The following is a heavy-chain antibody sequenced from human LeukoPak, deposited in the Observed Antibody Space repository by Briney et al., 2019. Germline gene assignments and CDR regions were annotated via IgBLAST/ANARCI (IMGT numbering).Heavy chain of an antibody. CDR2: INPSGGST. J-gene: IGHJ4*02. V-gene: IGHV1-46*01. D-gene: IGHD7-27*01. Sequence: GASVKVSCKASGYTFTSYYMHWVRQAPGQGLEWMGIINPSGGSTSYAQKFQGRVTMTRDTSTSTVYMELSSLRSEDTAVYYCARDHRLHWGQPDTPRYYFDYWGQGTLVTVSS. CDR1: GYTFTSYY. CDR3: ARDHRLHWGQPDTPRYYFDY.